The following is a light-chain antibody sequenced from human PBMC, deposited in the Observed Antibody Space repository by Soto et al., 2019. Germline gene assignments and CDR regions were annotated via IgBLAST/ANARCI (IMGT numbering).Light chain of an antibody. J-gene: IGKJ4*01. CDR1: QSVSTN. CDR2: DAS. V-gene: IGKV3-15*01. CDR3: QQYNSWPLT. Sequence: EIVLTQSPGTLSLSPGERATLSCKASQSVSTNYLAWYQQKPGQAPRLLIYDASTRATVIPARFSGSGSGTEFTLTISSLQSEDFAVYYCQQYNSWPLTFGGGTKVDIK.